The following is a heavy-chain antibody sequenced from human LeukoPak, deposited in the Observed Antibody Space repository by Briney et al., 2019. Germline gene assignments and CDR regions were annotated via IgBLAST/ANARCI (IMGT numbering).Heavy chain of an antibody. V-gene: IGHV3-48*03. CDR3: AKVMKGSERLTMVRGVIIKTAGLYYMDV. CDR1: GFTFSSYE. CDR2: ISSSGSTI. D-gene: IGHD3-10*01. Sequence: GGSLRLSCAASGFTFSSYEMNWVRQAPGKGLEWVSYISSSGSTIYYADSVKGRFTISRDNSKNTVYLQMNSLRAEDTAVYYCAKVMKGSERLTMVRGVIIKTAGLYYMDVWGKGTTVTVSS. J-gene: IGHJ6*03.